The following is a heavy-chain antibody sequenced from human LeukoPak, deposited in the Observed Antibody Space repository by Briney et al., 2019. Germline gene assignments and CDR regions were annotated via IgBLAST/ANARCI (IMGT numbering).Heavy chain of an antibody. D-gene: IGHD2-2*01. V-gene: IGHV3-21*01. CDR2: ISDRGSYI. Sequence: GGSLRLSCTASGFTFNTYSMNWVRQAPGKGQEWVASISDRGSYIYYTDSVKGRFTITRDNAKNSLYLQMNSLRADDTAVYYCTNHLACGSTSCPSFDDWGQGTLVTVSS. CDR1: GFTFNTYS. CDR3: TNHLACGSTSCPSFDD. J-gene: IGHJ4*02.